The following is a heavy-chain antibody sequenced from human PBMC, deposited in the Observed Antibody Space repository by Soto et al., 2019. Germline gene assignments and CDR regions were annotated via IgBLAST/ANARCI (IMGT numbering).Heavy chain of an antibody. D-gene: IGHD3-9*01. CDR3: ARHDRYFDWLFNYYYYGMDV. CDR1: GYSFTSYW. Sequence: PGASLKISCKGSGYSFTSYWISWVRQMPGKGLEWMGRIDPSDSYTNYSPSFQGHVTISADKSISTAYLQWSSLKASDTAMYYCARHDRYFDWLFNYYYYGMDVWGQGTTVTVSS. J-gene: IGHJ6*02. V-gene: IGHV5-10-1*01. CDR2: IDPSDSYT.